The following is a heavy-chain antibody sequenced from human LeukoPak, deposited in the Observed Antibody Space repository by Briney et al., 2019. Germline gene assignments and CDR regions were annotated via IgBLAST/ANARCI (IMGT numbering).Heavy chain of an antibody. CDR2: MNPNSGNT. Sequence: GAPVKVSCKASGYTFTSYDINCVRQATGQGLEWMGWMNPNSGNTGYAQKFQGRVTMTRNTSISTAYMELSSLRSEDTAVYYCARGGLWSNRMTTVTTFHYWGQGTLVTVSS. J-gene: IGHJ4*02. CDR1: GYTFTSYD. D-gene: IGHD4-17*01. CDR3: ARGGLWSNRMTTVTTFHY. V-gene: IGHV1-8*01.